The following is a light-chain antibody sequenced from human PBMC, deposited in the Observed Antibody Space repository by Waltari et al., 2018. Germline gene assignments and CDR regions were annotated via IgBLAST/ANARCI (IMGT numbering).Light chain of an antibody. V-gene: IGKV1-5*03. CDR2: MAS. J-gene: IGKJ1*01. CDR1: QTVGRY. CDR3: QQYNSYLGT. Sequence: DIQMTQSPSTLSASVGDRVTITCRASQTVGRYLAWYQQKSGKAPRLLIYMASNLEDGVPSRFRGSGSGTEFTLTISSLQPDDFATYYCQQYNSYLGTFGQGTKVEI.